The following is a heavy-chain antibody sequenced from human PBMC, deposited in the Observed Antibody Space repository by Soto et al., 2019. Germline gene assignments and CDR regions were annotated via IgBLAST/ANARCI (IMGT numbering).Heavy chain of an antibody. CDR1: GFPFTIYG. CDR3: AKDGARFLEWFPNWFDP. CDR2: ISGSGDST. J-gene: IGHJ5*02. D-gene: IGHD3-3*01. Sequence: EVQLLESGGGLVQPGGSLRLSCAASGFPFTIYGMNWVRQAPGKGLEWVSVISGSGDSTYYADSAKGRFTISRDNSKNTLYLQMHSLRAEDTAVYYCAKDGARFLEWFPNWFDPWGQGTLVTVSS. V-gene: IGHV3-23*01.